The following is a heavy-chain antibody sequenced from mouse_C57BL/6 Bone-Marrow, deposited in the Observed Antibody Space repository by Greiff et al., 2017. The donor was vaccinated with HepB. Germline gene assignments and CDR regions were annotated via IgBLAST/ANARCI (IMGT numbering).Heavy chain of an antibody. V-gene: IGHV14-4*01. CDR1: GFNIKDDY. CDR3: TGGLGRNAVDY. J-gene: IGHJ4*01. D-gene: IGHD4-1*01. Sequence: VQLQQSGAELVRPGASVKLSCTASGFNIKDDYMHWVKQRPEQGLEWIGGFDPENGDTKDASKFQGKATITADTSSNTAYLQLSSLTSEDTAVYYFTGGLGRNAVDYWGQGTSVTVSS. CDR2: FDPENGDT.